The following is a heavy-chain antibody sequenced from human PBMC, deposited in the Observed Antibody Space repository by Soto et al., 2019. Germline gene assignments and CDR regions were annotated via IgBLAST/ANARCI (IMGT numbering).Heavy chain of an antibody. CDR3: AKDPTRGWQGAVAGTLVGG. CDR2: ISGSGGST. J-gene: IGHJ4*02. D-gene: IGHD6-19*01. Sequence: EVQLLESGGGLVQPGGSLRLSCAASGFTFSSYAMSWVRQAPGKGLEWVSAISGSGGSTYYADSVKGRFTISRDNSKNTLYLQMNSLRAEDTAVYYCAKDPTRGWQGAVAGTLVGGWGQGTLVTVSS. CDR1: GFTFSSYA. V-gene: IGHV3-23*01.